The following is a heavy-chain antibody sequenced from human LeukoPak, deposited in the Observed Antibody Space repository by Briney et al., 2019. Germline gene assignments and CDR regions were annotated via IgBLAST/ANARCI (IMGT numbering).Heavy chain of an antibody. CDR3: ARGHDYYDSSGYYWFDP. CDR1: GGSISSGVYY. J-gene: IGHJ5*02. Sequence: SQTLSLTCTVSGGSISSGVYYWSWIRQHPGKGLEWLGYIYYSGSTYYNPSLKTRATISVKTSKNQFSLKLSSVTAADTGVYYCARGHDYYDSSGYYWFDPWGQGTLVTVSS. V-gene: IGHV4-31*03. CDR2: IYYSGST. D-gene: IGHD3-22*01.